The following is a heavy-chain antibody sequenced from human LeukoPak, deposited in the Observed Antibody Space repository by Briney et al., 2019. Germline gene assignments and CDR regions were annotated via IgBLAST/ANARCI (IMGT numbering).Heavy chain of an antibody. D-gene: IGHD6-13*01. CDR2: ISAYNGNT. CDR3: ERRRWYGSGRYDY. Sequence: ASVKVSCKASGYTFTSYGISWVRHAPEQGLERMGWISAYNGNTNYAQKPQGRVTMTTDTSTSTAYMELRSLSTDDMAVYCSERRRWYGSGRYDYCGQGTLVTVSS. V-gene: IGHV1-18*03. J-gene: IGHJ4*02. CDR1: GYTFTSYG.